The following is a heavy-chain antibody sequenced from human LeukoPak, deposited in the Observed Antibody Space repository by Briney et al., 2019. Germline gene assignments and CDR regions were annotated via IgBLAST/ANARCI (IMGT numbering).Heavy chain of an antibody. J-gene: IGHJ3*02. CDR2: ISWNSGSI. V-gene: IGHV3-9*03. Sequence: PGGSLRLSCAASGFTFDDYAMHWVRQAPGKGLEWVSGISWNSGSIGYADSVKGRFTISRDNAKNSLYLQMNSLRAEDMALYYCAKDLVVGISGGAFDIWGQGTMVTASS. D-gene: IGHD3-22*01. CDR1: GFTFDDYA. CDR3: AKDLVVGISGGAFDI.